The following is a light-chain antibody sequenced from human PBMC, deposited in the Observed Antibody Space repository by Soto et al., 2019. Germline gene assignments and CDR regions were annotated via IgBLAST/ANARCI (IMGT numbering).Light chain of an antibody. CDR2: ATS. Sequence: EIVLTQSPGTLSLSPGETATLSCRASQTVDSRYLAWYQQKRGQAPTLLIYATSSRATGVPARFSGGGSGPDFTLTIRRLEPEDFAVYYCQQYDSTVWTFGQGTKVEIK. CDR1: QTVDSRY. J-gene: IGKJ1*01. CDR3: QQYDSTVWT. V-gene: IGKV3-20*01.